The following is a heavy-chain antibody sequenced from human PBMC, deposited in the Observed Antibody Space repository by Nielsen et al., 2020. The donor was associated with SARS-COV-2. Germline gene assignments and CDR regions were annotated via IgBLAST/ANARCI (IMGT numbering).Heavy chain of an antibody. J-gene: IGHJ4*02. CDR2: IYYSGST. Sequence: GSLRLSCTVSGGSISSYYWSWIRQPPGKGLEWIGYIYYSGSTNYNPSLKSRVTISVDTSKNQFSLKLSSVTAADKAVYYCARGFDYWGQGTLVTVSS. CDR1: GGSISSYY. V-gene: IGHV4-59*08. CDR3: ARGFDY.